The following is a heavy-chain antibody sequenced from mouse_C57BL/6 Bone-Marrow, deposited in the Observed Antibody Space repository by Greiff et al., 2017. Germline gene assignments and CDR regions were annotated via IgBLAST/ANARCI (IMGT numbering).Heavy chain of an antibody. J-gene: IGHJ3*01. Sequence: VQLQQSGPELVKPGASVKISCKASGYTFTDYYMNWVKQSHGKSLEWIGDINPNNGGTSYNQKFKGKATLTVDKSSSTAYMELRSLTSEDSAVYYCAIWLRPAWFAYWGQGTLVTVSA. CDR1: GYTFTDYY. V-gene: IGHV1-26*01. CDR2: INPNNGGT. CDR3: AIWLRPAWFAY. D-gene: IGHD2-2*01.